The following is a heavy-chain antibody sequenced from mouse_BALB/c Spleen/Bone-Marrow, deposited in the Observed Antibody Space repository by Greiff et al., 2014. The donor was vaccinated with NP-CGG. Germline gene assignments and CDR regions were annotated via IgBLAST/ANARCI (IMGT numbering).Heavy chain of an antibody. J-gene: IGHJ3*01. V-gene: IGHV14-3*02. CDR1: GFNIKDTY. CDR3: ASYYYGSSLFAY. CDR2: IYPANGNT. D-gene: IGHD1-1*01. Sequence: VQLQQSGAELVKPGASVKLSCTASGFNIKDTYMHWVKQRPEQGLEWIGRIYPANGNTKYDPKFQGKATITADTSSNTAYLQLSSLTTEDTAVYYCASYYYGSSLFAYWGQGTLVTVSA.